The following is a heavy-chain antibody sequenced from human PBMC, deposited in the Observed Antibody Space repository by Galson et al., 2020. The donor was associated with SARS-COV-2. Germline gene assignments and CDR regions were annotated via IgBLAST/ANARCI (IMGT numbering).Heavy chain of an antibody. CDR1: GGSISSYY. V-gene: IGHV4-4*07. CDR3: ARDMGLRYFDWPYYYYGMDV. CDR2: IYTSGST. Sequence: ASETLSLTCTVSGGSISSYYWSWIRQPAGKGLEWIGRIYTSGSTNYNPSLKSRVTMSVDTSKNQFSLKLSSVTAADTAVYYCARDMGLRYFDWPYYYYGMDVWGQGTTVTVSS. D-gene: IGHD3-9*01. J-gene: IGHJ6*02.